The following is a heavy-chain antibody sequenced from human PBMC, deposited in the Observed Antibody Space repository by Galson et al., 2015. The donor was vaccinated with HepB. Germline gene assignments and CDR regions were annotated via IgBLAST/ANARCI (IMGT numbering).Heavy chain of an antibody. J-gene: IGHJ4*02. V-gene: IGHV3-9*01. CDR1: GFTFDDYA. D-gene: IGHD6-13*01. CDR2: ISWNSGSI. Sequence: SLRLSCAASGFTFDDYAMHWVRQAPGKGLEWVSGISWNSGSIGYADSVMGRFTISRDNAKTSLYLQMHSLRPEYTALYFCVRDTATSSCYGSAFDYWGLGALVTVSS. CDR3: VRDTATSSCYGSAFDY.